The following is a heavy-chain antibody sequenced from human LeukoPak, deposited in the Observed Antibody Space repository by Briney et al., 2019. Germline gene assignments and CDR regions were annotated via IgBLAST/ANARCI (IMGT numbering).Heavy chain of an antibody. CDR1: GGSISSSSYY. Sequence: SSETLSLTCTVYGGSISSSSYYWDWIRQPPGKGLEWIGSISYSGSTYYNPSLKSRVTISVDTSKNQFSLKLSSVTAADTAVYYCARGGIAVAGPRSDYYYYMDVWGKGTTVTISS. V-gene: IGHV4-39*07. CDR2: ISYSGST. D-gene: IGHD6-19*01. J-gene: IGHJ6*03. CDR3: ARGGIAVAGPRSDYYYYMDV.